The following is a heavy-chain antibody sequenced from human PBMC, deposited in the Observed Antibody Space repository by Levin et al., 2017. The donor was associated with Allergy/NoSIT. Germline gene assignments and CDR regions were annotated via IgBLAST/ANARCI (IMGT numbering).Heavy chain of an antibody. CDR3: ARDLYNDDSVFGY. CDR2: INPHSGDT. J-gene: IGHJ4*02. D-gene: IGHD3-22*01. Sequence: ASVKVSCKASRYIFSDYFMHWVRQAPGQGLEWMGWINPHSGDTKYAQEFQGRVTMTRDTSISTAYMELTRLTSDDTAVYYCARDLYNDDSVFGYWGQGTLVTVFS. CDR1: RYIFSDYF. V-gene: IGHV1-2*02.